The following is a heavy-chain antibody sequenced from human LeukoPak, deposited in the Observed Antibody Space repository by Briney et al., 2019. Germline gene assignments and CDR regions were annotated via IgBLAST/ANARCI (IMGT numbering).Heavy chain of an antibody. Sequence: HPGGSLRLSCTASGLTLSGYAMSCVRQAPGKGLEWVSTISASGGSTSYADSVKGRFTLSRDNSNNMVYLQMNTLRADDTAVYYCAKEGYDSAFDYWGQGTLVTVSS. CDR3: AKEGYDSAFDY. D-gene: IGHD5-12*01. J-gene: IGHJ4*02. CDR2: ISASGGST. V-gene: IGHV3-23*01. CDR1: GLTLSGYA.